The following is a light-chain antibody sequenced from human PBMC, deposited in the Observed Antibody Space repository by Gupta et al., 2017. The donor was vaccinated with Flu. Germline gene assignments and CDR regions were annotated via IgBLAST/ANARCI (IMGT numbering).Light chain of an antibody. V-gene: IGKV1-9*01. CDR3: QQLKSDPLT. J-gene: IGKJ4*02. CDR2: AAS. Sequence: DIQLTQSPSFLPAAVGDRVTITCRASQGISSDLAWYQQKAGKAPKLLTYAASTLQSGVPSWSRGRESGTXITLTIXSLKPEDFATYYCQQLKSDPLTFGXGTKVEIK. CDR1: QGISSD.